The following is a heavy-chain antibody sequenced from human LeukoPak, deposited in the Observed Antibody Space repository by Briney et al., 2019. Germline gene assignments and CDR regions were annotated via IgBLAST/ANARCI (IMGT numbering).Heavy chain of an antibody. CDR1: ADSVTTTNFY. D-gene: IGHD6-13*01. V-gene: IGHV4-39*01. CDR3: ARLRVQQLASSYYMDV. CDR2: LYYAVNT. Sequence: SETLSLTCTVSADSVTTTNFYWGWIRHAPGKGLEWIGSLYYAVNTYYKPSLKRRVTISVDTSLNQCSLRLTSVTAADTGVYYCARLRVQQLASSYYMDVWGKGTTVTVSS. J-gene: IGHJ6*03.